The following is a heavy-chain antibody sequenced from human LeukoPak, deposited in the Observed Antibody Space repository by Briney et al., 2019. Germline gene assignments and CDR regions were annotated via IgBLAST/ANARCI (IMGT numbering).Heavy chain of an antibody. CDR1: GGTFISYA. J-gene: IGHJ4*02. Sequence: ASVKVSCKASGGTFISYAISWVRQAPGQGLEWMGGIIPIFGTANYARKFQGRVTITADESTSTAYMELSSLRSEDTAVYYSARGWLRSREFDYWGQGTLVTVSS. D-gene: IGHD5-12*01. CDR3: ARGWLRSREFDY. V-gene: IGHV1-69*13. CDR2: IIPIFGTA.